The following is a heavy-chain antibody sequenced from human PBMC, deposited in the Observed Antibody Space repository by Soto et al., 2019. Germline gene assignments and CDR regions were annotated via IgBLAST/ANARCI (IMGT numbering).Heavy chain of an antibody. CDR1: GYSFTSYW. Sequence: PGESLKISCKGSGYSFTSYWIGWVRQMPGKGLEWMGIIYPGDSDTRYSPSFQGQVTISADKSISTAYLQWSSLKASDTAMYYCARLPDCTNGVCYRDWFDPWGQGTLVTVSS. CDR3: ARLPDCTNGVCYRDWFDP. V-gene: IGHV5-51*01. J-gene: IGHJ5*02. CDR2: IYPGDSDT. D-gene: IGHD2-8*01.